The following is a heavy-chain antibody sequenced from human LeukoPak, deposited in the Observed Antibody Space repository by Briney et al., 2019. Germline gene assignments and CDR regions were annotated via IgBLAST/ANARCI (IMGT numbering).Heavy chain of an antibody. V-gene: IGHV3-23*01. CDR1: GFTFSSYA. CDR3: AKDGGLWVSAHWGDS. CDR2: ISGSGGST. J-gene: IGHJ4*02. Sequence: GGSLRLSCAASGFTFSSYAMSWVRQAPGKGLEWVSAISGSGGSTYYADSVKGRFTVSRDNSKNTLFLQMNSLRAEDTAVYYCAKDGGLWVSAHWGDSWGRGTLVTVSS. D-gene: IGHD7-27*01.